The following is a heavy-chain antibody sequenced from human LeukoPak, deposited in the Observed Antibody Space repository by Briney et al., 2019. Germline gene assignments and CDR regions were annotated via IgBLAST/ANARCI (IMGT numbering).Heavy chain of an antibody. Sequence: GGSLRLSCAASGFTFSSYGMHWVRQAPGKGLEWVAVISYDGSNKYYADSVKGRFTISRDNSKNTLYVEMNSLRPEDTAVYYCAREQNYGDYRVADYWGQGTLVTVSS. J-gene: IGHJ4*02. D-gene: IGHD4-17*01. V-gene: IGHV3-30*03. CDR2: ISYDGSNK. CDR3: AREQNYGDYRVADY. CDR1: GFTFSSYG.